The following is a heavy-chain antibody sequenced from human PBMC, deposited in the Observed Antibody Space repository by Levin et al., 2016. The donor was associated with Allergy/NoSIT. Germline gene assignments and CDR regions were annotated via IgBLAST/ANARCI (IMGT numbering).Heavy chain of an antibody. CDR3: VHGQSLYKANYFVET. Sequence: SGPTLVKPTQTLTLTCSLSGSSLRNSGVSVGWIRQPPGKALEWLAVIYWDDDKRFNPPLLDRLSINKGTSAKQVVLTMANMGPADTATYYCVHGQSLYKANYFVETWGLGTLVTVS. CDR2: IYWDDDK. CDR1: GSSLRNSGVS. D-gene: IGHD3-10*01. V-gene: IGHV2-5*02. J-gene: IGHJ1*01.